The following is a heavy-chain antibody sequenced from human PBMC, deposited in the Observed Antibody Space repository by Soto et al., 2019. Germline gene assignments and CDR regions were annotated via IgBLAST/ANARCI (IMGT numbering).Heavy chain of an antibody. J-gene: IGHJ4*02. V-gene: IGHV3-9*01. CDR3: AKERTIFGVVTGFDY. Sequence: EVQLVESGGGLVQPGRSLRLSCAASGFTFDDYAMHWVRQAPGKGLEWVSGISWNSGSIGYADSVKGRFTISRDNAKNSLYLQMNSLRAEDTALYYCAKERTIFGVVTGFDYWGQGTLVTVSS. D-gene: IGHD3-3*01. CDR1: GFTFDDYA. CDR2: ISWNSGSI.